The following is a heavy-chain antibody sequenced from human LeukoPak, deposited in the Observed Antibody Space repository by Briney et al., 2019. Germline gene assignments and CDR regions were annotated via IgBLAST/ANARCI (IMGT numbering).Heavy chain of an antibody. Sequence: SETLSLTCAVYGGSFSGYYWSWIRQPPGKGLEWIGEINHSGSTNYNPSLKSRVTISVDTSKNQFSLKLSSVAAADTAVYYCARKDRGYSYGNSDWGQGTLVTVSS. CDR2: INHSGST. J-gene: IGHJ4*02. V-gene: IGHV4-34*01. CDR3: ARKDRGYSYGNSD. CDR1: GGSFSGYY. D-gene: IGHD5-18*01.